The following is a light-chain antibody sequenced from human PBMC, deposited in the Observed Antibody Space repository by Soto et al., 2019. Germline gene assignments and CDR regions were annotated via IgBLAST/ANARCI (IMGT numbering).Light chain of an antibody. J-gene: IGLJ1*01. CDR1: SNGVGSYNL. CDR3: CSYAGGRTYV. V-gene: IGLV2-23*01. Sequence: QSALTQPASVSGSPGQSIVISCTGSSNGVGSYNLVFWYQHHPGKAPKVVIYEGTKRTSGVSNRSSDYKSGNTTYLTISGLQAEDEADYYCCSYAGGRTYVFGSVTKLTVL. CDR2: EGT.